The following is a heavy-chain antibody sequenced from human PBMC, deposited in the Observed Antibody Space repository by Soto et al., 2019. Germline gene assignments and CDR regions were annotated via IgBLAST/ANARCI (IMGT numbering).Heavy chain of an antibody. CDR2: ISRSGDVI. CDR3: ARDGAVAGKRYFYGMVV. J-gene: IGHJ6*02. CDR1: GFPFSDYS. D-gene: IGHD6-19*01. Sequence: EVQLVESGGGLVQPGESLRLSCAVSGFPFSDYSMSWVRQAPGKGLEWVSYISRSGDVIKYADSVKGRFTTSRDNGKNSLFLQMNSLSAEDTAVYYWARDGAVAGKRYFYGMVVGGQGTTVTVSS. V-gene: IGHV3-48*01.